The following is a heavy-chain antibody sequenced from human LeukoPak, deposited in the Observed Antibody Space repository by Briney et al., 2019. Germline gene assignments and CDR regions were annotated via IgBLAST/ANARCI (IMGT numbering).Heavy chain of an antibody. J-gene: IGHJ4*01. CDR3: ARDPPGAHFDS. D-gene: IGHD7-27*01. V-gene: IGHV3-23*01. CDR1: GFTFSNYA. Sequence: PGGSLRLSCAASGFTFSNYAMSWVRQAPGKGLEWVSGISGSGGSTYYADSVKGRFTISRDNAQNSLYLQMNSLRAEDTAVYYCARDPPGAHFDSWXXXTLVTVSS. CDR2: ISGSGGST.